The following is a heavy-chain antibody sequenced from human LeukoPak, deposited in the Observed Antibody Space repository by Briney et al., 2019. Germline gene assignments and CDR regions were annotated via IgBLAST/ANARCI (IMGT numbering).Heavy chain of an antibody. CDR2: ISAYNGNT. CDR3: ARRGREGTDDYYYYGMDV. CDR1: GYTFTSYG. Sequence: GASVKVSFKASGYTFTSYGISWVRQAPGQGLEWMGWISAYNGNTNYAQKLQGRVTMTTDTSTSTAYMELRSLRSDDTAVYYCARRGREGTDDYYYYGMDVWGQGTTVTVSS. D-gene: IGHD1-14*01. V-gene: IGHV1-18*01. J-gene: IGHJ6*02.